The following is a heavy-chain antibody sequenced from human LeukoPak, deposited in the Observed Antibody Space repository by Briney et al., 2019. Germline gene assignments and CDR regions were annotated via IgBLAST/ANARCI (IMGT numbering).Heavy chain of an antibody. V-gene: IGHV4-59*12. CDR3: ARGLSSGYSVYFDY. CDR1: GGSISSYY. Sequence: PSETLSLTCTVSGGSISSYYWSWIRQPPGKGLEWIGYIYYSGSTNYNPSLKSRVTISVDTSKNQFSLKLSSVTAADTAVYYCARGLSSGYSVYFDYWGQGTLVTVSS. J-gene: IGHJ4*02. D-gene: IGHD3-22*01. CDR2: IYYSGST.